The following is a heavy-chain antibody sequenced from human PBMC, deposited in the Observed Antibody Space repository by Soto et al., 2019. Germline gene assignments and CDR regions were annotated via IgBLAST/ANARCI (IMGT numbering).Heavy chain of an antibody. CDR1: GFTFDDYA. CDR2: ISWNRGSI. D-gene: IGHD3-9*01. CDR3: AKGGTKTGPHYYSFYGMDV. J-gene: IGHJ6*02. V-gene: IGHV3-9*01. Sequence: EVQLVESGGGLVQPGRSLRLSCAASGFTFDDYAMHWVRQAPGKGLEWVSGISWNRGSISYADSVKGRFTISRDNAKNSLYLQMNSLRAEDTALYYCAKGGTKTGPHYYSFYGMDVWGQGTTVTVSS.